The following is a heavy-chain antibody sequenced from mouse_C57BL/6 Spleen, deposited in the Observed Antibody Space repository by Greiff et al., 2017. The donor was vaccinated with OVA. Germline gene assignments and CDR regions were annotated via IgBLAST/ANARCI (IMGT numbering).Heavy chain of an antibody. V-gene: IGHV1-52*01. CDR3: ARVYYGSSYWYFEV. CDR1: GYTFTSYW. CDR2: IDPSDSET. J-gene: IGHJ1*03. D-gene: IGHD1-1*01. Sequence: QVQLKQPGAELVRPGSSVKLSCKASGYTFTSYWMHWVKQRPIQGLEWIGNIDPSDSETHYNQKFKDKATLTVDKSSSTAYMQRSSLTSEDSAVYYCARVYYGSSYWYFEVWGTGTTVTVAS.